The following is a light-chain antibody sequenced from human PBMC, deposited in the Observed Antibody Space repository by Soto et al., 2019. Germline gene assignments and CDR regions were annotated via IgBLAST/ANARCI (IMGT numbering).Light chain of an antibody. CDR2: QDN. CDR3: QAWDSSTVV. Sequence: SYELTQPPSVSVSPGQTASITCSGDRLGDKYACWYQQKPGQSPVLVIYQDNKRPSGIPERFSGSNSGNTATLTISGTQAXXXXDYFCQAWDSSTVVFGGGTKLTV. V-gene: IGLV3-1*01. CDR1: RLGDKY. J-gene: IGLJ2*01.